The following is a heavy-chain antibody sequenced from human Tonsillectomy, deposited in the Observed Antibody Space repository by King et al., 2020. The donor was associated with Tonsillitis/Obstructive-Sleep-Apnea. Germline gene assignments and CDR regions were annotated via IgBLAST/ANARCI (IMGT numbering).Heavy chain of an antibody. CDR3: ARGDCNNTSRYLVDY. CDR2: IWYDGSNK. D-gene: IGHD2-2*01. CDR1: GFTFSSYG. Sequence: VQLVESGGGVVQPGRSLRLSYAASGFTFSSYGMHWVRQAPGKGLEGVTVIWYDGSNKYYADSVKGRFTISRDNSKNTLFLQMNSLRAEDTAVYYCARGDCNNTSRYLVDYWGQGTLVTVSS. J-gene: IGHJ4*02. V-gene: IGHV3-33*01.